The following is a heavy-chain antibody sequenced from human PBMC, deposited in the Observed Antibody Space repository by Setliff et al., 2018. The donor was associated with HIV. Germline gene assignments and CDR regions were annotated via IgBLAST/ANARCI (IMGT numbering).Heavy chain of an antibody. Sequence: SETLSLTCTVSGGSISSGYYYWSWIRQHPGKGLEWIGYIYYSGNPFYNPSLRSRVTISSDTSKNQFSLKLSSVTAADTAVYYCARGLSFYDPGGFDYWGQGTLVTVSS. D-gene: IGHD3-22*01. CDR3: ARGLSFYDPGGFDY. CDR2: IYYSGNP. J-gene: IGHJ4*02. CDR1: GGSISSGYYY. V-gene: IGHV4-31*03.